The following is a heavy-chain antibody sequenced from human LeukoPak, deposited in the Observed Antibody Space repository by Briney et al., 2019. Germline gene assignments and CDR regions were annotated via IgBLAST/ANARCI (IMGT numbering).Heavy chain of an antibody. Sequence: GGSLRLSCAASGYSVSKTYMTWVRQAPGKGLEWVSTIYIDARTYYADSVKGRFTLSRDYSKNTLFLQMNSLRAEDTAVYYCARGRFNYDNSGYSSFYHWGQGTLVTVSS. CDR1: GYSVSKTY. CDR2: IYIDART. D-gene: IGHD3-22*01. J-gene: IGHJ4*02. CDR3: ARGRFNYDNSGYSSFYH. V-gene: IGHV3-53*01.